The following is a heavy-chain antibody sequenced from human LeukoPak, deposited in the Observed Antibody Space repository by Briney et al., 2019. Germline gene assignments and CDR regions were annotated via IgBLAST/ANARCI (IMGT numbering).Heavy chain of an antibody. CDR3: ARAGRWEGRPHAFDI. CDR2: IYYSGST. CDR1: GGSISNYY. Sequence: SETLSLTCTVSGGSISNYYWNWIRQPPGKGLQWIGYIYYSGSTNYNPSLKSRVTISVDTSKNQFSLRLTSVTAADTAVYYCARAGRWEGRPHAFDIWGQGTMVTVSS. J-gene: IGHJ3*02. D-gene: IGHD1-26*01. V-gene: IGHV4-59*01.